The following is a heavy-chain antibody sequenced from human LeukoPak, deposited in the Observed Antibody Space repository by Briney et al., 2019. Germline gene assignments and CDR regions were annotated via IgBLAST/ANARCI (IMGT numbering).Heavy chain of an antibody. D-gene: IGHD6-13*01. CDR3: ANVIILAAGYEYFQH. CDR2: IRGSGSDA. Sequence: GGSLRLSCAASGFTFSHYAMSWVRQAPGKGLERVSGIRGSGSDAFYADSVKGRFTISRDNSKNTLYLQMRSLRAEDTAVYYCANVIILAAGYEYFQHWGQGTVVSVSS. V-gene: IGHV3-23*01. CDR1: GFTFSHYA. J-gene: IGHJ1*01.